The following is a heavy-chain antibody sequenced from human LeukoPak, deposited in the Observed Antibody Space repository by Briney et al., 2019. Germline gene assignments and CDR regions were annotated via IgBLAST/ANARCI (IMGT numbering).Heavy chain of an antibody. J-gene: IGHJ4*02. CDR3: ARHYRSSSTTHFDY. D-gene: IGHD2-2*01. CDR2: IYPGDSDI. CDR1: GYSFTNYC. V-gene: IGHV5-51*01. Sequence: GESLKISCKGSGYSFTNYCIAWVRQMPGKGLDWMGIIYPGDSDIRYSPSFQGQVTISADKSISTAYLQWSSLKASDTAMYYCARHYRSSSTTHFDYWGQGTLVTVSA.